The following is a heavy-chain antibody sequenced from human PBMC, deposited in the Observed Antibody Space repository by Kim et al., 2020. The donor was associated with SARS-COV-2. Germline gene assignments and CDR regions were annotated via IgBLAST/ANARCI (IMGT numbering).Heavy chain of an antibody. V-gene: IGHV3-15*01. D-gene: IGHD6-13*01. CDR1: GFTFSNAW. J-gene: IGHJ4*02. Sequence: GGSLRLSCAASGFTFSNAWMSWVRQAPGKGLEWVGRIKSKTDGGTTDYAAPVKGRFTISRDDSKNTLYLQMNSLKTEDTAVYYCTTDTGSSWYFDYWGQGTLVTVSS. CDR3: TTDTGSSWYFDY. CDR2: IKSKTDGGTT.